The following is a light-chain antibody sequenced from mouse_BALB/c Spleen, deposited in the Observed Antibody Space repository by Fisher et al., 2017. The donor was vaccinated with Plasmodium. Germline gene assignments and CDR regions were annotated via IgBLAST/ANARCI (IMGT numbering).Light chain of an antibody. CDR2: YAS. Sequence: DIVLTQSPVTLSVTPGDSVSLSCRASQSISNNLHWYQQKSHESPRLLIKYASQSISGIPSRFSGSGSGTDFTLKISGVEAEDLGVYYCFQGSHIPLTFGAGTKLELK. CDR1: QSISNN. V-gene: IGKV5-43*01. J-gene: IGKJ5*01. CDR3: FQGSHIPLT.